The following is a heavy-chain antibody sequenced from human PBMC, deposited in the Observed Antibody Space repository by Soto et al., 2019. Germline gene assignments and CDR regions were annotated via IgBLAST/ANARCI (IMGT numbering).Heavy chain of an antibody. CDR1: GDSVSSNSAA. CDR3: ARGGLYCSSTSCDWGGDYGMDV. CDR2: TYYRSKWYN. D-gene: IGHD2-2*01. Sequence: SQTLSLTCAISGDSVSSNSAAWNWIRQSPSRGLEWLGRTYYRSKWYNEYAVSVKSRITINPDTSKNQFSLQLNSVTPEDTAVYYCARGGLYCSSTSCDWGGDYGMDVWGQGTTVTVSS. V-gene: IGHV6-1*01. J-gene: IGHJ6*02.